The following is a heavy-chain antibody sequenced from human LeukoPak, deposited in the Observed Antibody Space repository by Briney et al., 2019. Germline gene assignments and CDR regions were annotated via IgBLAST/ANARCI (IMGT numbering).Heavy chain of an antibody. CDR2: INPNSGGT. CDR1: GYTFTSYG. D-gene: IGHD5-12*01. Sequence: ASVKVSCKASGYTFTSYGISWVRQAPGQGLEWTGWINPNSGGTNYAQKSQGRVTMTRDTSISTAYMELSRLRSDDTAVYYCARDPGEWLLPSPYYFDYWGQGTLVTVSS. V-gene: IGHV1-2*02. CDR3: ARDPGEWLLPSPYYFDY. J-gene: IGHJ4*02.